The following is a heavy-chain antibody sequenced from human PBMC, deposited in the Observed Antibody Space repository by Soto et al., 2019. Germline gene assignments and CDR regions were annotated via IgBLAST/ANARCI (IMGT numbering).Heavy chain of an antibody. V-gene: IGHV4-59*01. CDR3: ARLRGGIFGPSDF. J-gene: IGHJ4*02. CDR2: IYYSGST. CDR1: GGSISSYY. Sequence: SETLSLTCTVFGGSISSYYWIWILQPPGKGLEWIGYIYYSGSTNYNPSLKSRVTISVDTSKNQFSLELSSVTAADTAVYYCARLRGGIFGPSDFWGQGTLVTVSS. D-gene: IGHD3-3*01.